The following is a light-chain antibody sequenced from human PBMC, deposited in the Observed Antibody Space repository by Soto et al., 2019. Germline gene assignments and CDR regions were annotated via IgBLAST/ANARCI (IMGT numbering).Light chain of an antibody. Sequence: QSVLTQPPSASGTPGQRVTISFSGSSSNIGSNFVYWYQQLPRTAPKLLIYSNNQRLSGVPDRFSGSTSGTSASLAISGLRSEDDADYYCASWDDSLSGVGFGGGTKLTVL. V-gene: IGLV1-47*02. CDR1: SSNIGSNF. CDR2: SNN. CDR3: ASWDDSLSGVG. J-gene: IGLJ2*01.